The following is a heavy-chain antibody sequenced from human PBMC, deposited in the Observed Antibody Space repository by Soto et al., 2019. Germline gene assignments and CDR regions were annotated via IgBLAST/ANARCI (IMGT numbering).Heavy chain of an antibody. CDR1: GYTFTSYA. CDR2: INAGNGNT. CDR3: ARCGGLYWYFDL. V-gene: IGHV1-3*01. J-gene: IGHJ2*01. Sequence: ASVKLTCKASGYTFTSYAMNWVRQAPGQRLEWMGWINAGNGNTKYSQKFQGRVTITRDTSASTAYMELSSLRSEDTAVYYCARCGGLYWYFDLSARGTLVTVSA. D-gene: IGHD3-16*01.